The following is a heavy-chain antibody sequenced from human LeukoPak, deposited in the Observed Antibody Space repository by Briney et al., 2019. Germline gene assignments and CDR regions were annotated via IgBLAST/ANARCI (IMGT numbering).Heavy chain of an antibody. CDR2: ISSSSSYI. D-gene: IGHD6-19*01. CDR3: ARAPRASGWSLLFN. Sequence: GGSLRLSCAASGCTFSSYSMNWVRQAPGKGLEWVSSISSSSSYISYADSVEGRFTISRDNAKNSLYLQMNSLRAEDTAVYYCARAPRASGWSLLFNWGQGTLVTVSS. J-gene: IGHJ4*02. V-gene: IGHV3-21*01. CDR1: GCTFSSYS.